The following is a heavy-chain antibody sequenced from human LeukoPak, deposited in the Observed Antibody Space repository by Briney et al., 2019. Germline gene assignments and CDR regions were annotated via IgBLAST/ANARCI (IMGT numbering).Heavy chain of an antibody. V-gene: IGHV1-69*04. J-gene: IGHJ5*02. Sequence: SVKVSCKASGGTFSSYAISWVRQAPGQGLEWMGRIIPILGIANYAQKFQGRVTITADKSTSTAYMELSSLRSEDTAVYYCAKYSGSYWFDPWGQGTLVAVSS. CDR2: IIPILGIA. CDR1: GGTFSSYA. D-gene: IGHD1-26*01. CDR3: AKYSGSYWFDP.